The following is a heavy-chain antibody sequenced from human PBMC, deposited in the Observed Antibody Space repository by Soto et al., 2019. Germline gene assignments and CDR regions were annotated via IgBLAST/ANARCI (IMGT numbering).Heavy chain of an antibody. CDR2: ISSSSSYT. CDR3: ARDTAMDDYYYYGMDL. J-gene: IGHJ6*02. D-gene: IGHD5-18*01. CDR1: AFTFSDYY. V-gene: IGHV3-11*06. Sequence: QVQLVESGGGLVKPGGSLRLSCVASAFTFSDYYMSWIRQAPGKGLEWVSYISSSSSYTNYADSVKGRFTISRDNAKNSLYLQMSSLRAEDTAVYYCARDTAMDDYYYYGMDLWGQGTTVTVSS.